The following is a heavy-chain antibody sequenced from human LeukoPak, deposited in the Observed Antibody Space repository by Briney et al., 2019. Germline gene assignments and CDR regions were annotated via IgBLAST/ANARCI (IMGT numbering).Heavy chain of an antibody. Sequence: ASVKVSCKASGYIFINYGISWVRQAPGQGLEWVGWSSVHNGDTDYAQKLQGRVTMTTDTSTSTVYMELRSLRSDDTAVYYCARIQFGGSTSRYYYYYMDFWGKGTTVTVSS. CDR3: ARIQFGGSTSRYYYYYMDF. D-gene: IGHD3-3*01. CDR1: GYIFINYG. CDR2: SSVHNGDT. J-gene: IGHJ6*03. V-gene: IGHV1-18*01.